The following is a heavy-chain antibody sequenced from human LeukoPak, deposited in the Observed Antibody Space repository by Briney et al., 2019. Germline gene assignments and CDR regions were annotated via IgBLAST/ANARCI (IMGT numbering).Heavy chain of an antibody. CDR1: GYTFSAYY. Sequence: ASVKVSCKASGYTFSAYYMSWVRQAPGQGLEWMGWINSNSGGTNYAQKFQGRVTMTSDTSINTVYMELSRLRSDDTAVYYCARLGSSGWYGGGYFDYWGQGTLVTVSS. V-gene: IGHV1-2*02. D-gene: IGHD6-19*01. J-gene: IGHJ4*02. CDR2: INSNSGGT. CDR3: ARLGSSGWYGGGYFDY.